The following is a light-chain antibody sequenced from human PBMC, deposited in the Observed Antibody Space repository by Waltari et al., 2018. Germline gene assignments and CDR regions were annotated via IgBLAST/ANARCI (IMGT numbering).Light chain of an antibody. CDR1: SSDVGGYKQ. Sequence: QSALTQPASVSGSPGQSIPISCPGTSSDVGGYKQVSWYQQHPGKAPKLMIYEVSNRPSGVSNRFSGSKSGNTASLTISGLQAEDEADYYCSSYTSSSTVFGGGTKLTVL. CDR2: EVS. CDR3: SSYTSSSTV. V-gene: IGLV2-14*01. J-gene: IGLJ3*02.